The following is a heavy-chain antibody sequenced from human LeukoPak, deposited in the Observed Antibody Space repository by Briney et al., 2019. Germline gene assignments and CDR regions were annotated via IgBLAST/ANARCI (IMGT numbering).Heavy chain of an antibody. Sequence: PGGSLRLSCAASGFTFSSYAMSWVRQAPGKGLEWVSAISGSGGSTYYADSVKGRFTISRDNSKNTLYLQMNSLRAEDTAVYYCAKRNRVLSGYQAGGFDYWGQGTLVTVSS. CDR2: ISGSGGST. CDR1: GFTFSSYA. V-gene: IGHV3-23*01. J-gene: IGHJ4*02. D-gene: IGHD3-22*01. CDR3: AKRNRVLSGYQAGGFDY.